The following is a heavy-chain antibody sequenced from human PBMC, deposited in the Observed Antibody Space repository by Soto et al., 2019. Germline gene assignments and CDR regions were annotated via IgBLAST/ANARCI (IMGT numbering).Heavy chain of an antibody. V-gene: IGHV3-23*04. D-gene: IGHD3-10*01. CDR1: GFTFHNYA. CDR2: ISGSGTST. Sequence: EVQLVESGGGLVLPGGSLRLSCAASGFTFHNYAMSWVRQAPGKGLEWVSGISGSGTSTYYADSVYGRFTISRDNSIITLYLQMNSLRAEDTAVYYCAKEAEMSVGYGMDVWGQGTTVTVSS. CDR3: AKEAEMSVGYGMDV. J-gene: IGHJ6*02.